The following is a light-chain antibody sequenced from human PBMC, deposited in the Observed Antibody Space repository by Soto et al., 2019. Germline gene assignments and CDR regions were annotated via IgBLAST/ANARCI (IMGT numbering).Light chain of an antibody. CDR2: EVT. Sequence: QSALTQPPSASGSPGQSVTISCTGTRSDVGGYNYVSWYQQHPGKAPKLLIYEVTKRPSGVPDRFSGSRSGNTASLTVSVLQVEDEADYYCSSYADSSNPYVFGTGTKHTVL. CDR3: SSYADSSNPYV. J-gene: IGLJ1*01. V-gene: IGLV2-8*01. CDR1: RSDVGGYNY.